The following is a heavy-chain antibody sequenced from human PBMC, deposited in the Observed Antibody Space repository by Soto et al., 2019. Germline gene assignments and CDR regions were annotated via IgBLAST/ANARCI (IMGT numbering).Heavy chain of an antibody. CDR3: AIRTGHMASILEFDVYWFFDL. CDR1: GYMFTGYY. J-gene: IGHJ2*01. CDR2: INPNSGGT. V-gene: IGHV1-2*02. Sequence: ASVKVSCKASGYMFTGYYMHWVRQAPGQGLEWMGWINPNSGGTNYAEGFQGRVTMTTDTSINTAYMELTSLTSDDMAVYYCAIRTGHMASILEFDVYWFFDLWGRGTLVTVSS. D-gene: IGHD3-3*01.